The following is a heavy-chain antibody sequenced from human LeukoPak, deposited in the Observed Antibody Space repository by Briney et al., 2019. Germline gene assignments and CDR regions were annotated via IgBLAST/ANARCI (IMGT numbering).Heavy chain of an antibody. V-gene: IGHV3-23*01. Sequence: GGSLRPSCAASGFTFSSYAMSWVRQAPGKGLEWVSAISGSGGSTYYADSVKGRFTISRDNAKNSLYLQMNSLRAEDTAVYYCARLSQRYAFDIWGQGTMVTVSS. CDR1: GFTFSSYA. J-gene: IGHJ3*02. D-gene: IGHD5-24*01. CDR3: ARLSQRYAFDI. CDR2: ISGSGGST.